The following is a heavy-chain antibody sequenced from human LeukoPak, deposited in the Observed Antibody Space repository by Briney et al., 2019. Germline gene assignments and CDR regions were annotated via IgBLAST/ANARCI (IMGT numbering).Heavy chain of an antibody. D-gene: IGHD4-17*01. V-gene: IGHV4-59*12. CDR2: INHSGYT. CDR1: GGSIFSYY. Sequence: PSETLSLTCTVSGGSIFSYYWNWIRQSPGKGLEWIGEINHSGYTNDSPSLKSRVTLSIDTSRNQFSLNLRSVTVADTGIYYCTRMTTGHDYWGQGTLVTVSS. J-gene: IGHJ4*02. CDR3: TRMTTGHDY.